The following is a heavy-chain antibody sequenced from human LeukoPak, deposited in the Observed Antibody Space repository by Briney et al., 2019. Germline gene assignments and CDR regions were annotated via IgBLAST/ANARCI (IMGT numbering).Heavy chain of an antibody. CDR3: ARDPGTTQTLHDAFDI. CDR2: IKQDGSEK. CDR1: EFTFITYW. V-gene: IGHV3-7*01. J-gene: IGHJ3*02. D-gene: IGHD1-7*01. Sequence: GGSLRLSCAASEFTFITYWVSWVRQAPGKGLEWVANIKQDGSEKYYVDSVKGRFTISRDNAKNSLYLQMNSLRAEDTAVYYCARDPGTTQTLHDAFDIWGQGTLVTVSS.